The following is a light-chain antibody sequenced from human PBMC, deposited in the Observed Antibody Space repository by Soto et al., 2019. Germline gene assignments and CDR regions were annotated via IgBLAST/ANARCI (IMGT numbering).Light chain of an antibody. CDR1: QSVSGQ. V-gene: IGKV1-39*01. CDR3: QQSSTMPWT. CDR2: YIS. J-gene: IGKJ1*01. Sequence: DIQMTQSPSSLSASVGDRVTITCRASQSVSGQLNWYQQKSGKAPKLLIYYISSLQSGVPPRFSGSGSGTDFTLTISSLQPEDFASYYCQQSSTMPWTFGQGTKVEI.